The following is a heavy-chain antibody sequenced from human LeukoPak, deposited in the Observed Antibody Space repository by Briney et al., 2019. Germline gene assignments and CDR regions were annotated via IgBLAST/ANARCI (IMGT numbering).Heavy chain of an antibody. CDR3: ARGGSKWLATDDAFDI. J-gene: IGHJ3*02. V-gene: IGHV3-21*01. D-gene: IGHD6-19*01. CDR1: GFTFSSYS. CDR2: ISSSSSYI. Sequence: GSLRLSCAASGFTFSSYSMNWVRQAPGKGLEWVSSISSSSSYIYYADSVKGRFTISRDNAKNSLYLQMNSLRAEDTAVYYCARGGSKWLATDDAFDIWGQGTMVTVSS.